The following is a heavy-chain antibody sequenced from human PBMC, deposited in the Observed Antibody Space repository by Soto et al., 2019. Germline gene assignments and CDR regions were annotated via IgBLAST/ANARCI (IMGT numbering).Heavy chain of an antibody. CDR2: IYYSGST. J-gene: IGHJ1*01. CDR3: ATNGGYYDASGPKYFQY. V-gene: IGHV4-31*03. CDR1: CGSMIRGGYY. D-gene: IGHD3-22*01. Sequence: SETLSLTCTFSCGSMIRGGYYWSWIRQYPGKGLECIGYIYYSGSTNYNPSLRSRVAISLDTSKNQFSLKLTSVTAADTAVYYCATNGGYYDASGPKYFQYWGQGTVVTSPQ.